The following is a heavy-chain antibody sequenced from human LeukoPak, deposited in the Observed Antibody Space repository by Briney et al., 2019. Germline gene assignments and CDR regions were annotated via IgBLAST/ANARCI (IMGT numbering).Heavy chain of an antibody. CDR3: ARADYFDY. CDR1: GYTFTSYY. J-gene: IGHJ4*02. CDR2: INPSGDST. V-gene: IGHV1-46*01. Sequence: GASVKVSCKASGYTFTSYYMHWVRQAPGQGLEWVGIINPSGDSTTYAQKFKGRVIMTGDTSTSTVYMELSSLRSEDTAVYYCARADYFDYWGQGTLVTVSS.